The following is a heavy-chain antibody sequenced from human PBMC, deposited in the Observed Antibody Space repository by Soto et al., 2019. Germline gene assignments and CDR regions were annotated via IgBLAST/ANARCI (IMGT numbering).Heavy chain of an antibody. CDR2: IFPGDSDT. V-gene: IGHV5-51*01. Sequence: GELIRICWHGVECTIINYLSGRVRQMTGKGREWMGIIFPGDSDTRYSPSFQGQVTISVDKSISTVYLQWSSLKAPDTAMYYCARNPNGALGNFDYSAQGTLVTVSP. CDR3: ARNPNGALGNFDY. D-gene: IGHD2-8*01. CDR1: ECTIINYL. J-gene: IGHJ4*02.